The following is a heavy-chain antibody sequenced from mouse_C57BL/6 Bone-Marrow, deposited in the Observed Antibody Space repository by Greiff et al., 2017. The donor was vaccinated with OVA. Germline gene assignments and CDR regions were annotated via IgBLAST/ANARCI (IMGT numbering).Heavy chain of an antibody. CDR3: TRYGTTVDY. D-gene: IGHD1-1*01. CDR1: GYTFTDYE. J-gene: IGHJ2*01. V-gene: IGHV1-15*01. CDR2: IDPETGGT. Sequence: QVQLQQSGAELVRPGASVTLSCKASGYTFTDYEMHWVKQTPVHGLEWIGAIDPETGGTAYNQKFKGKAILTADKSSSTAYMELRSLPSEDSAVYYFTRYGTTVDYWGQGTTLTVSS.